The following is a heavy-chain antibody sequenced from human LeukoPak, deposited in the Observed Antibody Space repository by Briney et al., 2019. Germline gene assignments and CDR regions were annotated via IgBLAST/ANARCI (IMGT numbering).Heavy chain of an antibody. CDR3: ARGRAAGGTWSDY. J-gene: IGHJ4*02. D-gene: IGHD6-13*01. CDR1: GFIFSSYW. Sequence: GGSLRLSCAASGFIFSSYWMHWVRPAPGRGLVWVSRINIDGSSPSYADSVKGRFTISRDNAKNTLYLQMNSLRAEDTAVYYCARGRAAGGTWSDYWGQGTLVTVSS. V-gene: IGHV3-74*01. CDR2: INIDGSSP.